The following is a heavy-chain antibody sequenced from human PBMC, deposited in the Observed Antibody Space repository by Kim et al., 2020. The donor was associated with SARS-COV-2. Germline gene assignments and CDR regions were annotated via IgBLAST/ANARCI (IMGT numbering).Heavy chain of an antibody. D-gene: IGHD6-19*01. V-gene: IGHV3-74*01. Sequence: YAESVKGQFTISRDNAKYTLYLQMNSLRAEDTAVYYCARRMYSNGWYYFDYWGQGTLVTVSS. J-gene: IGHJ4*02. CDR3: ARRMYSNGWYYFDY.